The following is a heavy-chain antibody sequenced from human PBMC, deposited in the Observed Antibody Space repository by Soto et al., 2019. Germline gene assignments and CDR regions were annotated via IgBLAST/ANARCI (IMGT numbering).Heavy chain of an antibody. Sequence: QVQLVESGGGVVQPGRSLRLSCAASGFTFSSYAMHWVRQAPGKGLEWVAVISYDGSNKYYADSAKGRFTISRDNSKNTLYLQMNSLRAEDTAVYYCARDRVSCYSCYYYGMDVWGQGTTVTVSS. CDR3: ARDRVSCYSCYYYGMDV. V-gene: IGHV3-30-3*01. D-gene: IGHD2-15*01. J-gene: IGHJ6*02. CDR1: GFTFSSYA. CDR2: ISYDGSNK.